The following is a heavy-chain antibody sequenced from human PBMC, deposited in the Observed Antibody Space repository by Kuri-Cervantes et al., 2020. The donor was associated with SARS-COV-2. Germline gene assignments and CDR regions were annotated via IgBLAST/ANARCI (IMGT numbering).Heavy chain of an antibody. CDR1: GGSISSSSYY. D-gene: IGHD1-1*01. V-gene: IGHV4-39*07. Sequence: SETLSLTCTVSGGSISSSSYYWGWIRQPPGKGLEWIGSIYTSGSTNYNPSLKSRVTMSVDTSKNQFSLKLSSVTAADTAVYYCARLRQLEEGYWGRGTLVTVSS. CDR2: IYTSGST. CDR3: ARLRQLEEGY. J-gene: IGHJ4*02.